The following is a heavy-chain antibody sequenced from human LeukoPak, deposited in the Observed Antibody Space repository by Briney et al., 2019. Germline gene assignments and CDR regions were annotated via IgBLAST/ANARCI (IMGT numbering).Heavy chain of an antibody. Sequence: PSETLSLTCAVYGGSFSGYYWSWIRQPPGKGLEWIGEINHSGSTNYNPSLKSRVTISVDTSKNQFPLKLSSVTAADTAVYYCARVGYCSSTSCYQRGNWFDPWGQGTLVTVSS. J-gene: IGHJ5*02. V-gene: IGHV4-34*01. CDR1: GGSFSGYY. D-gene: IGHD2-2*03. CDR2: INHSGST. CDR3: ARVGYCSSTSCYQRGNWFDP.